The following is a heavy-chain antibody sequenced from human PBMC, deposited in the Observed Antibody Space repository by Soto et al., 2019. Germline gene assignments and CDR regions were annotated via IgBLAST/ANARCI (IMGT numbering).Heavy chain of an antibody. CDR3: ARFNWYFDL. Sequence: SETLSLTCIVSGVSIRSYFWSWIRQPPGKGLEYIGYIYHSGSINYNPSLKSRVTISLDTSTNQLSLKLNSVTAADTAIDDCARFNWYFDLWGRGPMITVSS. CDR2: IYHSGSI. V-gene: IGHV4-59*01. CDR1: GVSIRSYF. J-gene: IGHJ2*01.